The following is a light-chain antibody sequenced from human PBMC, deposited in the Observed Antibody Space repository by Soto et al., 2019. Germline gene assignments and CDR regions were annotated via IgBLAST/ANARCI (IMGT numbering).Light chain of an antibody. CDR2: GAS. J-gene: IGKJ4*01. Sequence: ETEMTQSPATLSVTLGERATLSCRASQSVNTNLAWYQQKPGQAPRLLIYGASIRATGVPARFSGSGSGTDFTLTISSLQPEDFAVYFCQQYKNWPPVTFGGGTKVDIK. V-gene: IGKV3-15*01. CDR3: QQYKNWPPVT. CDR1: QSVNTN.